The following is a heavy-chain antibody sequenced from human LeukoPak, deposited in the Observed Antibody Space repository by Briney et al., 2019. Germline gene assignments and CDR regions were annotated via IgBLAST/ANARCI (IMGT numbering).Heavy chain of an antibody. CDR1: GYTFTGYY. Sequence: ASVKVSCKASGYTFTGYYMHWVRQAPGQGLEWMGWINPNSGGTNYAQKFQGRVTMTRDTSISTAYMELSRLRSDDTAVYYCARIQSRNFLLDYWGQGTLVTVSS. D-gene: IGHD1-1*01. J-gene: IGHJ4*02. CDR2: INPNSGGT. CDR3: ARIQSRNFLLDY. V-gene: IGHV1-2*02.